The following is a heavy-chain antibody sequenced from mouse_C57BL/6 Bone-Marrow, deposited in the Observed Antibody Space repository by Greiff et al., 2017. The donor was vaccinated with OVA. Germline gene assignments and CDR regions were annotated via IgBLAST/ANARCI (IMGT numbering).Heavy chain of an antibody. CDR2: IDPNSGGT. D-gene: IGHD1-1*01. J-gene: IGHJ1*03. CDR1: GYTFTSYW. Sequence: QVQLKQPGAELVKPGASVKLSCKASGYTFTSYWMHWVKQRPGRGLEWIGRIDPNSGGTKYNEKFKSKATLTVDKPSSTAYMQLSSLTSEDSAVYYCARSFYYYGSASVFDVWGTGTTVTVSS. CDR3: ARSFYYYGSASVFDV. V-gene: IGHV1-72*01.